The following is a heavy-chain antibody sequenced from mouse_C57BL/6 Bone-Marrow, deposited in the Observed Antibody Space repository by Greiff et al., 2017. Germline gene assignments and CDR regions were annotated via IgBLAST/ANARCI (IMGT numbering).Heavy chain of an antibody. V-gene: IGHV1-15*01. Sequence: VHLVESGAELVRPGASVTLSCKASGYTFTDYEMHWVKQTPVHGLAWIGAIDPETGGTAYNQKFKGKAILTADKSSSTAYMELRSLTSEDSAVYYCTRGENGYDDYWGQGTTLTVSS. CDR3: TRGENGYDDY. CDR2: IDPETGGT. J-gene: IGHJ2*01. D-gene: IGHD2-2*01. CDR1: GYTFTDYE.